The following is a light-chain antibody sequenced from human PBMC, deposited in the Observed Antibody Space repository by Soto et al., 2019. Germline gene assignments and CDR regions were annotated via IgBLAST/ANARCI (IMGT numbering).Light chain of an antibody. CDR2: YAS. Sequence: EIVMTQSPATLSVSPGERVTLSCRASQFISTNLAWYQQRPGQAPRLLIYYASTRATGIPARFSGSGSGTEFSLTISSLQSEDFATYYCQQSYSTPWTFGQGTKVEIK. V-gene: IGKV3-15*01. CDR1: QFISTN. CDR3: QQSYSTPWT. J-gene: IGKJ1*01.